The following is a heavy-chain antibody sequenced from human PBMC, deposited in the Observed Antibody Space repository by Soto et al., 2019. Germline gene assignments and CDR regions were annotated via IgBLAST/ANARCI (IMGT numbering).Heavy chain of an antibody. V-gene: IGHV4-34*01. CDR2: INHSGST. CDR3: ARGVPYYDILTGYYFSYFDS. J-gene: IGHJ4*02. Sequence: SETLSLTCSVYGGSFSGYYWSWIRQPPGKGLEWIGEINHSGSTNYNPSLKSRVTISVDTSKNQFSLKLSSVTAADTAVYYCARGVPYYDILTGYYFSYFDSWGQGTLVTVSS. D-gene: IGHD3-9*01. CDR1: GGSFSGYY.